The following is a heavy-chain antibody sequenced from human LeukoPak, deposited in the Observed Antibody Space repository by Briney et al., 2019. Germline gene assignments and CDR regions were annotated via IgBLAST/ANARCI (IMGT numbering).Heavy chain of an antibody. CDR1: GGSISSGGYY. V-gene: IGHV4-31*03. CDR2: IYYSGST. J-gene: IGHJ4*02. CDR3: ARGGSYRSLDY. Sequence: SETLSLTCTVSGGSISSGGYYWSWIRQHPGKGLEWIGYIYYSGSTYYNPSLKSRVTIPVDTSKNQFSLKLSSVTAADTAVYYCARGGSYRSLDYWGQGTLVTVSS. D-gene: IGHD3-16*02.